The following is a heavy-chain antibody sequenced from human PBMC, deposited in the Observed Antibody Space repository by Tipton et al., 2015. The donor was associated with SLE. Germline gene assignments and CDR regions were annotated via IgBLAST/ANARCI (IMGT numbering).Heavy chain of an antibody. J-gene: IGHJ4*02. D-gene: IGHD5-12*01. CDR3: ARDRGYSGFDPPGYFDY. CDR2: ISSSSSYI. CDR1: GSTFSSYS. Sequence: GSLRLSCAASGSTFSSYSMNWVRQAPGKGLEWVSSISSSSSYIYYADSVKGRFTISRDNAKNSLYLQVNSLRAEDTAVYYCARDRGYSGFDPPGYFDYWGQGTLVTVSS. V-gene: IGHV3-21*01.